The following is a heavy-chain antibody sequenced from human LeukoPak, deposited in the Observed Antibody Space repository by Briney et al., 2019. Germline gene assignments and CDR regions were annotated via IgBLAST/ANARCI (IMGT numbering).Heavy chain of an antibody. J-gene: IGHJ4*02. V-gene: IGHV4-34*01. CDR2: INHSGST. CDR1: GGSFSGYY. Sequence: SETLSLTCAVYGGSFSGYYWSWIRQPPGKGLEWIGEINHSGSTNYNPSLKSRVTISVDTSKNQFSLKLSSVTAADTAVYYCASGFRLPDYWGQGTLVTVPS. CDR3: ASGFRLPDY. D-gene: IGHD6-25*01.